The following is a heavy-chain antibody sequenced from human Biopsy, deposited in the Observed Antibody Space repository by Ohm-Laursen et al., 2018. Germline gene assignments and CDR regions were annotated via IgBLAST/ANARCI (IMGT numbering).Heavy chain of an antibody. CDR1: GGFISSSSYY. J-gene: IGHJ4*02. D-gene: IGHD5-18*01. CDR2: ISYTGST. CDR3: ARHPTHRIQQIDY. Sequence: SETLSLTCTVSGGFISSSSYYWGWIRQPPGKGLEWIGSISYTGSTHDNPSLKSQVTISVDTSKNQFSLRLSSVTAADTAVYYCARHPTHRIQQIDYWGQGTLVIVSS. V-gene: IGHV4-39*01.